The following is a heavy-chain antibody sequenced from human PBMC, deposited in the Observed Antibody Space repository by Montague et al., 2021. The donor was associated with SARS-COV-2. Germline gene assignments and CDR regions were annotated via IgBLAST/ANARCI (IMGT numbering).Heavy chain of an antibody. J-gene: IGHJ6*02. CDR2: INSDGSST. D-gene: IGHD3-9*01. CDR3: ARGLRYFDWLAYYGMDV. V-gene: IGHV3-74*01. CDR1: GFTFSSYW. Sequence: SLRLSCAASGFTFSSYWMHWVRQAPGKGLVWVSRINSDGSSTSYADSAKGRFTISRDNAKNTLYLQMNSLRAEDTAVYYCARGLRYFDWLAYYGMDVWGQGTTVTVSS.